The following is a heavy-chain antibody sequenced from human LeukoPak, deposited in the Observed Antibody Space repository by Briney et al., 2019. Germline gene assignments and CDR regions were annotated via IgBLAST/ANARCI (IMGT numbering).Heavy chain of an antibody. CDR1: GFTLSSYA. J-gene: IGHJ4*02. V-gene: IGHV3-48*03. CDR2: ISSSGSTI. Sequence: GGSLRLSCAASGFTLSSYAMSWVRQAPGKGLEWVSYISSSGSTIYYADSVKGRFTISRDNAKNSLYLQMNSLRAEDTAVYYCARAAYCGGDCYPTAPDYWGQGTLVIVSS. CDR3: ARAAYCGGDCYPTAPDY. D-gene: IGHD2-21*02.